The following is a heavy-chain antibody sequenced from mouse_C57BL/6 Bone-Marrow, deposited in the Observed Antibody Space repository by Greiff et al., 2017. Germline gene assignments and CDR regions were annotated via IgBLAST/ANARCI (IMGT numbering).Heavy chain of an antibody. Sequence: EVKLMESGGGLVQPKGSLKLSCAASGFSFNTYAMNWVRQAPGKGLEWVARIRSKSNNYATYYADSVKDRFTISRDDSESMLYLQMNNLKTEDTAMYYCVRRSYGFDVWGTGTTVSVSS. CDR1: GFSFNTYA. J-gene: IGHJ1*03. D-gene: IGHD1-1*01. CDR3: VRRSYGFDV. CDR2: IRSKSNNYAT. V-gene: IGHV10-1*01.